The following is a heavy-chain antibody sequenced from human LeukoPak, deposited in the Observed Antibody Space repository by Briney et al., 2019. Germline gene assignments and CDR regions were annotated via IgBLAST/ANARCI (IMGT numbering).Heavy chain of an antibody. Sequence: SVKVSCKASVGTFSSYAISWVRQAPGQGLEWMGGIIPIFGTANYAQKFQGRVTITADESTSTAYMELSSLRSEDTAVYYCARDRYSSGWSDRYNWFDPWGQGTLVTVSS. J-gene: IGHJ5*02. D-gene: IGHD6-19*01. CDR3: ARDRYSSGWSDRYNWFDP. CDR2: IIPIFGTA. V-gene: IGHV1-69*13. CDR1: VGTFSSYA.